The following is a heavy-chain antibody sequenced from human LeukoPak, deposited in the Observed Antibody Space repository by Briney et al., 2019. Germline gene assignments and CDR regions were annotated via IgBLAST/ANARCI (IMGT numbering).Heavy chain of an antibody. CDR3: AKKSVAGHYFDY. D-gene: IGHD6-19*01. J-gene: IGHJ4*02. Sequence: GGSLRLSCAASGFTFSSYGMHWVRQAPGKGLEWAAVISYDGSNKYYADSVKGRFTISRDNSKNTLYLQMNSLRAEDTAVYYCAKKSVAGHYFDYWGQGTLVTVSS. CDR2: ISYDGSNK. V-gene: IGHV3-30*18. CDR1: GFTFSSYG.